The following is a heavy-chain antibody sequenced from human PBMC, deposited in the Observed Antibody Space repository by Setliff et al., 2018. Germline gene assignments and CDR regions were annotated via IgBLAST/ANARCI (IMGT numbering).Heavy chain of an antibody. J-gene: IGHJ4*02. CDR2: VSSDGSEK. Sequence: PGGSLRLSCAASGFTFNTYWMHWVRQAPGKGLEWVAVVSSDGSEKYYVDSVKGRFTISRDNAKNSLYLQMNSLRPEDTAVYYCASTCSGSGCYAGLESWGQGTPVTVSS. CDR1: GFTFNTYW. V-gene: IGHV3-30*03. D-gene: IGHD2-15*01. CDR3: ASTCSGSGCYAGLES.